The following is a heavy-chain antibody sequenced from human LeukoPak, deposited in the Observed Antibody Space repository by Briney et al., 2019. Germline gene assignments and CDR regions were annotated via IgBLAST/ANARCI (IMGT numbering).Heavy chain of an antibody. D-gene: IGHD1-26*01. CDR3: AKEGLRLVWELLSFDY. CDR1: GFTFDDYA. J-gene: IGHJ4*02. CDR2: ISGSGGST. V-gene: IGHV3-23*01. Sequence: PGGSLRLSCAASGFTFDDYAMHWVRQTPGKGLEWVSAISGSGGSTYYADSVKGRFTISRDNSKNTLYLQMNSLRAEDTAVYYCAKEGLRLVWELLSFDYWGQGTLVTVSS.